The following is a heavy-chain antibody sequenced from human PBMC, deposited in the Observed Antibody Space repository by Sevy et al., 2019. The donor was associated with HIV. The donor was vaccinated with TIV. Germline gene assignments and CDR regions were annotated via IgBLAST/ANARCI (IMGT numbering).Heavy chain of an antibody. CDR3: ARGRYCSGGACYIDR. Sequence: GGSLRLSCTASGSTFSTYWMTWVRQTPERGLEWVANIKHDGSIRYYLDSVRGRFTISRDNAQNSLDLQMNSLGAEDTALYYCARGRYCSGGACYIDRWGQGTLVTVSS. D-gene: IGHD2-15*01. CDR2: IKHDGSIR. CDR1: GSTFSTYW. V-gene: IGHV3-7*01. J-gene: IGHJ4*02.